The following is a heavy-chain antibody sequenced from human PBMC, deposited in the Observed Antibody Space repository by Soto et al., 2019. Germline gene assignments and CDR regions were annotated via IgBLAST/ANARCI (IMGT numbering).Heavy chain of an antibody. D-gene: IGHD3-10*01. CDR3: ARGRASGSYYLLDY. CDR2: INPNSGNI. J-gene: IGHJ4*02. CDR1: GNTFTXSH. V-gene: IGHV1-8*01. Sequence: SXKXSCTDSGNTFTXSHINWLLQATGHGLEWMGCINPNSGNIGYEQRFQGRVTMTRDTAIRTAYMEVSTMRSDDTAAYYCARGRASGSYYLLDYGGQGTLGTVS.